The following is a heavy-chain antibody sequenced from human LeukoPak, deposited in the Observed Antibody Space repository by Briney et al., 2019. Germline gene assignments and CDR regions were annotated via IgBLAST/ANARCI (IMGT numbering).Heavy chain of an antibody. Sequence: GGALRLSCAASVFTFSSYWMSWVRQAPGKGLEWVANIKQDGSEKYYVDSVKGRFTISRDNAKNSLYLQMNSLRAEDTAVYYCASSGYSSGWYGDYWGQGTLVTVSS. J-gene: IGHJ4*02. CDR2: IKQDGSEK. CDR1: VFTFSSYW. CDR3: ASSGYSSGWYGDY. D-gene: IGHD6-19*01. V-gene: IGHV3-7*01.